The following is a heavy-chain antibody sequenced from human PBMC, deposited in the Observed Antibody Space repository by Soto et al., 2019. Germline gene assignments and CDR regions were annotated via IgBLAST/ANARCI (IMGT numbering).Heavy chain of an antibody. V-gene: IGHV4-34*01. CDR1: VDSFSGYF. D-gene: IGHD4-17*01. CDR3: ARGYGYFRQ. CDR2: ISQVGRA. Sequence: SETLSLTCDVSVDSFSGYFCNWLRQPPGKGLEWIGEISQVGRARYNPSLETRITISVDTSKTQFSLNLTSVIDADTAVYYCARGYGYFRQWGQGALVTVSS. J-gene: IGHJ4*02.